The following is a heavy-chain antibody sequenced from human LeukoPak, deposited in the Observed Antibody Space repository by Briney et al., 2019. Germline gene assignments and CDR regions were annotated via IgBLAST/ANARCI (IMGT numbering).Heavy chain of an antibody. CDR2: IRSNGYGGTT. J-gene: IGHJ6*03. Sequence: GGSLTLSCTVSGFNFGVYGLSWFRQAPGKGLEWVGFIRSNGYGGTTEYAASVKGRFTISRDDSKNLAYLQMNSLKTEDTAVYYCTSDGFMDVWGKGTTVTVSS. CDR3: TSDGFMDV. D-gene: IGHD2-2*03. CDR1: GFNFGVYG. V-gene: IGHV3-49*03.